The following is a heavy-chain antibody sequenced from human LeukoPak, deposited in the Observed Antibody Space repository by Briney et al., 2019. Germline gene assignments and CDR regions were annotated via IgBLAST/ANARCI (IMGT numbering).Heavy chain of an antibody. V-gene: IGHV3-7*01. CDR2: IKQDGSDK. CDR3: ATFSGAHHKTFDS. D-gene: IGHD1-14*01. Sequence: GGSLRLSCAASGLTFRNYWMNWVRQAPGKGLEWVANIKQDGSDKFYVDSVNGRFTISRDNAKNSLYLQMNTLRAEDTAIYYCATFSGAHHKTFDSWGQGTLVTVSS. J-gene: IGHJ4*02. CDR1: GLTFRNYW.